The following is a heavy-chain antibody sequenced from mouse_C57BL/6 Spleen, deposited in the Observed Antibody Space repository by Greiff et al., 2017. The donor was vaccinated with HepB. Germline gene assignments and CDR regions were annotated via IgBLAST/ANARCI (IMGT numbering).Heavy chain of an antibody. CDR3: ARGSRAMDY. CDR1: GYTFTSYW. Sequence: VQLQQSGAELVKPGASVKLSCKASGYTFTSYWMQWVKQRPGQGLEWIGEIDPSDSYTNYNQKFKGKATLTVDTSSSTAYMQLSSLTSEDSAVYYCARGSRAMDYWGQGTSVTVSS. CDR2: IDPSDSYT. D-gene: IGHD1-1*01. V-gene: IGHV1-50*01. J-gene: IGHJ4*01.